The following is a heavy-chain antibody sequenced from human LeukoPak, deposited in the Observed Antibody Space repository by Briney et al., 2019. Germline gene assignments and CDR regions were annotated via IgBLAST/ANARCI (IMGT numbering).Heavy chain of an antibody. CDR3: AREKCSSTSCYRRGIDY. Sequence: SETLSLTCTVSGDSISTYYWSWIRQPPGKGLEWIGYIYYSGSTNYNPSLKSRVTISVDKSKNQFSLKLSSVTAADTAVYYCAREKCSSTSCYRRGIDYWGQGTLVTVSS. J-gene: IGHJ4*02. D-gene: IGHD2-2*02. V-gene: IGHV4-59*12. CDR2: IYYSGST. CDR1: GDSISTYY.